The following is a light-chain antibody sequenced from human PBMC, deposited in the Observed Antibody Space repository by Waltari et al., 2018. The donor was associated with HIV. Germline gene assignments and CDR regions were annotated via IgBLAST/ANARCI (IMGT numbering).Light chain of an antibody. V-gene: IGLV1-44*01. Sequence: QSVMTQPPSASGTPGQSVTISCSGSSSNIGNNPVNWYQQLPGTAPKLLIYTNNQRPPWVPRRFSASRPGTSASLAIIGLQSEDEADSYWSAWDDSLSGVVLGGGTQLTVL. J-gene: IGLJ2*01. CDR1: SSNIGNNP. CDR2: TNN. CDR3: SAWDDSLSGVV.